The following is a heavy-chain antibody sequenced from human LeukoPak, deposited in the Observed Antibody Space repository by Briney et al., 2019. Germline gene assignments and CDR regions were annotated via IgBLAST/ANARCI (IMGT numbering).Heavy chain of an antibody. D-gene: IGHD1-7*01. Sequence: GASVKVSCKASGYSFTSYGISWVRQAPGQGLEWMGWISVYNGDVKYAQKFQGRVTMTTDTSTSTAYVELRSLRSDDTAMYYCARDWNYSVDYWDQGTLVTVSS. J-gene: IGHJ4*02. CDR1: GYSFTSYG. CDR3: ARDWNYSVDY. V-gene: IGHV1-18*01. CDR2: ISVYNGDV.